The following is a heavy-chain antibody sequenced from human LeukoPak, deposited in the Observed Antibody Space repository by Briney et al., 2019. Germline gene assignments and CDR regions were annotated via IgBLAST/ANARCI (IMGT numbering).Heavy chain of an antibody. V-gene: IGHV3-66*01. Sequence: GGSLRLSCAASGISVSDKYMSWVRQAPGKGLEWVSVIHSGGSTYYADSVKGRFTISRDNSKNTVHLQMNSLRAEDTAVYYCAKDPGYNDVEADYWGQGTLVTVSS. CDR2: IHSGGST. CDR3: AKDPGYNDVEADY. CDR1: GISVSDKY. J-gene: IGHJ4*02. D-gene: IGHD5-24*01.